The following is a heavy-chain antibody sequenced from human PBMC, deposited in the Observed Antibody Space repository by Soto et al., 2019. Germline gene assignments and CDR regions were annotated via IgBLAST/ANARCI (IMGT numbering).Heavy chain of an antibody. Sequence: SETLSLTCTVSGGSISSSSHYWGWVRQPPGKGLGGIGSIYFSGSTYYNPSLKSRVTLSVDTSKNQFSLKLSSVTAADTALYYCARHVLVPAAIGGMDVWGQGTTVTVSS. CDR1: GGSISSSSHY. CDR2: IYFSGST. CDR3: ARHVLVPAAIGGMDV. V-gene: IGHV4-39*01. J-gene: IGHJ6*02. D-gene: IGHD2-2*02.